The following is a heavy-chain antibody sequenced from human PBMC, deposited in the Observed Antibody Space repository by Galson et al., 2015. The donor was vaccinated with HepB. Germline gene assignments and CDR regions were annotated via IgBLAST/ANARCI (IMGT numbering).Heavy chain of an antibody. J-gene: IGHJ3*02. D-gene: IGHD2-2*01. CDR1: GYTFTSYG. Sequence: GAEVKKPGASVKVSCKASGYTFTSYGISWVRQAPGQGLEWMGWISAYNGNTNYAQKLQGRVTMTTDTSTSTAYMELRSLRSDDTAVYYCARDFPLGYCSSTSCWSVSVDAFDIWGQGTMVTVSS. CDR2: ISAYNGNT. CDR3: ARDFPLGYCSSTSCWSVSVDAFDI. V-gene: IGHV1-18*01.